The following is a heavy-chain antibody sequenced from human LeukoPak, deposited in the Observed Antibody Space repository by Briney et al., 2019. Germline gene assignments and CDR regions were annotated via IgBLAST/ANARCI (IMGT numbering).Heavy chain of an antibody. D-gene: IGHD2-2*01. J-gene: IGHJ3*02. CDR3: ARGTSSGDAFGI. Sequence: PGGSLRLSCAASGFTFSSYWMTWVRQAPGKGLEWVATINQDGSERYYVDSVKGRFTISRDNAKNSLFLQMNSLRTEDTAVFYCARGTSSGDAFGIWGQGTMVTVSS. V-gene: IGHV3-7*04. CDR2: INQDGSER. CDR1: GFTFSSYW.